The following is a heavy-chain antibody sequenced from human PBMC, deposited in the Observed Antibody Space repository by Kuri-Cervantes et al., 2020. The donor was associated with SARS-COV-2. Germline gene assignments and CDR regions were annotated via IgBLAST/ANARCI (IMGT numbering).Heavy chain of an antibody. CDR2: FDPQDRET. CDR3: ATVAPPRITMIVVVGGFAFDI. D-gene: IGHD3-22*01. J-gene: IGHJ3*02. V-gene: IGHV1-24*01. CDR1: AYTLTESS. Sequence: ATVTVSCMVSAYTLTESSMPWVRKAPGNGLEWMGGFDPQDRETIYAQRFQGRITMTEDTSRDTAYMELSSLRSEDTPVYYWATVAPPRITMIVVVGGFAFDIWGQGTMVTVSS.